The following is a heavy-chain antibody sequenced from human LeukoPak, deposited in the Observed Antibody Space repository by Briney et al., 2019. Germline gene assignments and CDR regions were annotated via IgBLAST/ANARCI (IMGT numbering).Heavy chain of an antibody. D-gene: IGHD3-10*01. Sequence: GGALEISWKGSGYIFPTSWIAWVRAVPGKGSERMGVFYRDVTDTIYNPSFEGQVTFSVDKSISTAYLQWSSLKASDTAIYYCARGAYGSGSSYNFYGMDVWGQGTPVAVSS. V-gene: IGHV5-51*01. CDR3: ARGAYGSGSSYNFYGMDV. J-gene: IGHJ6*02. CDR1: GYIFPTSW. CDR2: FYRDVTDT.